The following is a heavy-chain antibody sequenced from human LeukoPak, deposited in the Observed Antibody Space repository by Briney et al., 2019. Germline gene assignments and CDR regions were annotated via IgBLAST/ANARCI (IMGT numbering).Heavy chain of an antibody. CDR1: GFTFSSYS. CDR3: ARDRYLDGDYHGGGFEFDY. J-gene: IGHJ4*02. Sequence: EPGGSLRLSCAASGFTFSSYSMNWVRQAPGKGLEWVSYISSSSSTIYYADSVKGRFTISRDNAKNSLYLQMNSLRDEDTAVYYCARDRYLDGDYHGGGFEFDYWGQGTLVTVSS. V-gene: IGHV3-48*02. CDR2: ISSSSSTI. D-gene: IGHD4-17*01.